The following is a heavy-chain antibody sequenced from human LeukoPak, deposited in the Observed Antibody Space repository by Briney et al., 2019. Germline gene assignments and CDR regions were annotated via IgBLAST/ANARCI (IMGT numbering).Heavy chain of an antibody. J-gene: IGHJ5*02. CDR1: GGTFSTYA. V-gene: IGHV1-69*13. CDR3: ARDRALTENWFDP. CDR2: IIPIFVTA. Sequence: SVRVSCKASGGTFSTYAISWVRQAPGQGLGWLGGIIPIFVTANYAQKFQGRVTITADESTSTAYMELSSLRSEDTAVYYCARDRALTENWFDPWGQGTLVTVSS.